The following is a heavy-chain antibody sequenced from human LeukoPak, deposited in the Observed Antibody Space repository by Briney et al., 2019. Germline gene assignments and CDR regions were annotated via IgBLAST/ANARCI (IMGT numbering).Heavy chain of an antibody. CDR3: ARGLQQSQYDILTGYYSPFGY. Sequence: PSETLSLTCAVYGGSFSGYYWSWIRQPPGKGLEWIGEINHSGSTNYNPSLKSRVTISVDTSKNQFSLKLSSVTAADTAVYYCARGLQQSQYDILTGYYSPFGYWGQGTLVTVSS. CDR2: INHSGST. J-gene: IGHJ4*02. CDR1: GGSFSGYY. D-gene: IGHD3-9*01. V-gene: IGHV4-34*01.